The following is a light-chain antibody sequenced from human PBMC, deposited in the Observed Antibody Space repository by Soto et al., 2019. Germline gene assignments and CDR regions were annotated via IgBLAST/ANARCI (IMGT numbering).Light chain of an antibody. CDR1: QGISSH. J-gene: IGKJ2*01. V-gene: IGKV1-33*01. Sequence: DIQMTQSPSPLSASVGDRVTITCQASQGISSHLNWYQQNPGKAPKLLIYEASNLETGVPSRFRGSGSGTYFTFTIISLQPEDFATYYCQQYDNVPYTFGQGTKLEIK. CDR2: EAS. CDR3: QQYDNVPYT.